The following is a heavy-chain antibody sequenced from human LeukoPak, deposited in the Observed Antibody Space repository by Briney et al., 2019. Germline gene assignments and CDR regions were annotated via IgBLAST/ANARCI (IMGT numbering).Heavy chain of an antibody. V-gene: IGHV1-2*02. CDR2: INPNSGGT. CDR1: GYTFTGYY. D-gene: IGHD3-22*01. J-gene: IGHJ3*02. Sequence: ASVKASCKASGYTFTGYYMHWVRQAPGQGLEWMGWINPNSGGTNYAQKFQGRATMTRDTSISTAYMELSRLRSDDTAVYYCARPTYYYDSSGYYSYLGDAFDIWGQGTMVTVSS. CDR3: ARPTYYYDSSGYYSYLGDAFDI.